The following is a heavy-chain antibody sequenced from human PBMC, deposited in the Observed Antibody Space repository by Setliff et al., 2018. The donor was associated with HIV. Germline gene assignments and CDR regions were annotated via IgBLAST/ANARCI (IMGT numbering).Heavy chain of an antibody. Sequence: GESLRLSCEASGFTVSSYWMHWVRQAPGKVLVWVSRINNDGSSTTYADSVKGRFTISKDIAKNTLNLQMNSLRAEDTAIYYCVGPFGYNGFYIWGQGTMVTVSS. CDR2: INNDGSST. CDR3: VGPFGYNGFYI. D-gene: IGHD6-25*01. CDR1: GFTVSSYW. J-gene: IGHJ3*02. V-gene: IGHV3-74*01.